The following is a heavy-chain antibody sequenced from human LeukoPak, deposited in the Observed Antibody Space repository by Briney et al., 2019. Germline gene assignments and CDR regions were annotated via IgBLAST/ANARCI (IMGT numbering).Heavy chain of an antibody. CDR3: ARAGYSYGYVSFDY. CDR1: GGSISSSSYY. Sequence: SPSETLSLTCTVSGGSISSSSYYWGWIRQPPGKGLEWIGSIYYSGSTYYKPSLKSRVTISVDTSQNQFSLKLSSVTAADTAVYYCARAGYSYGYVSFDYWGQGTLVTVSS. D-gene: IGHD5-18*01. V-gene: IGHV4-39*07. J-gene: IGHJ4*02. CDR2: IYYSGST.